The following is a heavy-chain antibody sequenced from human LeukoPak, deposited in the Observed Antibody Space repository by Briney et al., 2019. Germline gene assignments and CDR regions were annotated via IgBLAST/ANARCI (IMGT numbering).Heavy chain of an antibody. Sequence: ASVKVSCKASGYTFTGYYMHWVRQATGQGLEWMGWMNPNSGNTGYAQKFQGRVTMTRNTSISTAYMELSSLRSEDTAVYYCARDNTIGENWFDPWGQGTLVTVSS. J-gene: IGHJ5*02. CDR2: MNPNSGNT. D-gene: IGHD4-17*01. V-gene: IGHV1-8*02. CDR1: GYTFTGYY. CDR3: ARDNTIGENWFDP.